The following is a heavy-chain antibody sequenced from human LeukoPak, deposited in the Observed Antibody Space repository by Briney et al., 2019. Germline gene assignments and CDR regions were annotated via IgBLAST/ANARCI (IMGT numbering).Heavy chain of an antibody. CDR2: INQDGSKE. D-gene: IGHD5-12*01. Sequence: GRSLRLSCAASGFTFSGYSMTWVRQAPGKGLEWVAQINQDGSKEYYIDSVKARFSISRDNARNSLSLQMNSLRAEDTAVYYCVRDGGVSGYDLLDYWGQGTLVTVSS. V-gene: IGHV3-7*01. J-gene: IGHJ4*02. CDR3: VRDGGVSGYDLLDY. CDR1: GFTFSGYS.